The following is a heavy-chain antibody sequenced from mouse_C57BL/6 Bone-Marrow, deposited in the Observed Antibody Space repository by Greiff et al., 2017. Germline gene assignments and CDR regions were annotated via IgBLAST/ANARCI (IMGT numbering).Heavy chain of an antibody. Sequence: VQLKESGGDLVKPGGSLKLSCAASGFTFSSYGMSWVRQTPDKRLEWVATISSGGSYTYYPDSVKGRFTISRDNAKNTLYLQMSSLKSEDTAMYYCAKNDYYGSSYRYFDVWGTGTTVTVSS. J-gene: IGHJ1*03. CDR3: AKNDYYGSSYRYFDV. V-gene: IGHV5-6*01. CDR1: GFTFSSYG. CDR2: ISSGGSYT. D-gene: IGHD1-1*01.